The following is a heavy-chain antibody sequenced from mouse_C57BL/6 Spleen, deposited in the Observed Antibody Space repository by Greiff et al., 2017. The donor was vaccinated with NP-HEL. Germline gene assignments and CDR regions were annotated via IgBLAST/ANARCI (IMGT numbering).Heavy chain of an antibody. Sequence: QVQLQQSGAELVKPGASVKISCKASGYAFSSYWMNWVKQRPGKGLEWIGQIYPGVGDTNYNGKFKGKATLSADKSSSTAYMQLSSLTSEDSAVLFYTREATSYFDVWGTGTTVTVSS. CDR1: GYAFSSYW. CDR2: IYPGVGDT. D-gene: IGHD6-1*01. V-gene: IGHV1-80*01. CDR3: TREATSYFDV. J-gene: IGHJ1*03.